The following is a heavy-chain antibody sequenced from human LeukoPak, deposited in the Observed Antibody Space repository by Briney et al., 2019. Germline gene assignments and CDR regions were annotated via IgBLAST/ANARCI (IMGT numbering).Heavy chain of an antibody. Sequence: GGSLRLTCAASGFAFSTYSMSWVRQAPGKGLEWVSAISGSGGSTYYADSVKGRFTISRDNSKNTLYLQMNSLRAEDTAVYYCANPGSPYYYDSSDAFDFWGQGTMVTVSS. J-gene: IGHJ3*01. V-gene: IGHV3-23*01. CDR3: ANPGSPYYYDSSDAFDF. CDR1: GFAFSTYS. CDR2: ISGSGGST. D-gene: IGHD3-22*01.